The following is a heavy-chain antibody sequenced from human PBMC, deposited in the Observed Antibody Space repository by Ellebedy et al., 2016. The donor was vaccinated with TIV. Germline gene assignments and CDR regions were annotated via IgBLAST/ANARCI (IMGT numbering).Heavy chain of an antibody. CDR3: ARRHPGKYYDVFDY. D-gene: IGHD3-22*01. CDR2: IYHSGST. J-gene: IGHJ4*02. CDR1: RGSISSYY. Sequence: MPGGSLRFSCTVSRGSISSYYWSWIRQPPGKGLEWIGYIYHSGSTNYNPSLKSRVTISVDTSKNEFSLKLSSVTAADTAVYYCARRHPGKYYDVFDYWGQGTLVTVSS. V-gene: IGHV4-59*01.